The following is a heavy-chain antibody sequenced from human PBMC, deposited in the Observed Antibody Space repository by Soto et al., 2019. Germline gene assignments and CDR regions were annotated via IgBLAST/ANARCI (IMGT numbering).Heavy chain of an antibody. Sequence: SETLSLTYTVSGASIRSSTFYWGWIRQPPGKGLESIANIYYDGSTYYNPSLKSRITINPDTSKNQFSLQLNSVTPEDTAVYYCARARKWDDPGWFDPWGQGTLVTVSS. CDR3: ARARKWDDPGWFDP. J-gene: IGHJ5*02. D-gene: IGHD1-26*01. V-gene: IGHV4-39*01. CDR1: GASIRSSTFY. CDR2: IYYDGST.